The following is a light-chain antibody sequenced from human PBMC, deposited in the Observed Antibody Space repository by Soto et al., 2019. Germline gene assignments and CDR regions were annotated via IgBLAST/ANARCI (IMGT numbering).Light chain of an antibody. CDR3: MQGLQTRT. J-gene: IGKJ1*01. V-gene: IGKV2-28*01. CDR1: QSLLHSNGYNY. CDR2: LGS. Sequence: SVMTQSPLSLPVTPGEPASISCRSSQSLLHSNGYNYLDWYLQKPGQSPQLLIYLGSHRASGVPDRFSGSESGTDFTLKISRVEAEDVGIYYCMQGLQTRTFGQGTRVEIK.